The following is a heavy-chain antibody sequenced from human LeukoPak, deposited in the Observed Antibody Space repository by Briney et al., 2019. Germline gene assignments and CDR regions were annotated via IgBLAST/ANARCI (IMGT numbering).Heavy chain of an antibody. CDR1: GFTFSSYS. J-gene: IGHJ4*02. CDR3: VKGSGWYLGEFYYFDY. Sequence: PGGSLRLSCAASGFTFSSYSLNWVRQAPGKGLEWVSYISGSSSTIYYADSVKGRFTISRDNAKNSLYLQMNSLRDEDTAVYYCVKGSGWYLGEFYYFDYWGQGTLVTVSS. V-gene: IGHV3-48*02. D-gene: IGHD6-19*01. CDR2: ISGSSSTI.